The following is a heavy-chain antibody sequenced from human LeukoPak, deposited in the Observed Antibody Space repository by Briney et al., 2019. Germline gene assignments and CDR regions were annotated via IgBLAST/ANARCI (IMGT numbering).Heavy chain of an antibody. D-gene: IGHD2-2*01. Sequence: GGSLRLSCAASGFTFSSYAMSWVRQAPGKGLEWVSAISGSGGSTYYADSVKGRFTISRDNSKNTLYLQMNSLRAEDTAVYYCAKEGRILVVPAAPFDYWGQGTLVTVSS. V-gene: IGHV3-23*01. CDR3: AKEGRILVVPAAPFDY. CDR1: GFTFSSYA. J-gene: IGHJ4*02. CDR2: ISGSGGST.